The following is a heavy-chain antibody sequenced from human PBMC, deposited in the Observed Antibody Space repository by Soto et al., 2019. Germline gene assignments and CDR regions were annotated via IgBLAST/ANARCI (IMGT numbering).Heavy chain of an antibody. D-gene: IGHD2-15*01. J-gene: IGHJ4*02. CDR2: IYYSGST. CDR3: ASEFISDCSGGSCSYFDY. V-gene: IGHV4-31*03. CDR1: GGSISSGGYY. Sequence: SETLSLTCTVSGGSISSGGYYWSWIRQHPGKGLEWIGYIYYSGSTYYNPSLKSRVTISVDTSKNQFSLKLSSVTAADTAVYYCASEFISDCSGGSCSYFDYWGQGTLVTVSS.